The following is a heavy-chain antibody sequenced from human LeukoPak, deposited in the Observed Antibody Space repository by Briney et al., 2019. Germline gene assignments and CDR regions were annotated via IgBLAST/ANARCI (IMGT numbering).Heavy chain of an antibody. CDR2: ISSSSSYI. CDR3: AGDLGSGWYGY. J-gene: IGHJ4*02. Sequence: GGSLRLSCAASGFTFSSYSMNWVRQAPGKGLEWVSSISSSSSYIYYADSVKGRFTISRDNAKNSLYLQINSLRAEDTAVYYCAGDLGSGWYGYWGQGTLVTVSS. V-gene: IGHV3-21*01. D-gene: IGHD6-19*01. CDR1: GFTFSSYS.